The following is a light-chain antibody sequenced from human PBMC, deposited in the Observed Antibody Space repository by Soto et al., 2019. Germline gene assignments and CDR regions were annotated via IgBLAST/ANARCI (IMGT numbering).Light chain of an antibody. J-gene: IGKJ2*01. CDR3: MQALQTPRT. V-gene: IGKV2-28*01. CDR1: QSLLHSNGYNY. CDR2: LGS. Sequence: DLVMTQSPLSLPVTPGEPASISCRSSQSLLHSNGYNYLDWYLQKPGQSPQLLIYLGSNRSSGVPDRFSGSGSGTAFTLKISRVEAEDVGVYYCMQALQTPRTFGQGTKLEIK.